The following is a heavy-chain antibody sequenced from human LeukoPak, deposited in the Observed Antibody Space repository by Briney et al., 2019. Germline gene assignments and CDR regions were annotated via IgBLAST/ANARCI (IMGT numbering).Heavy chain of an antibody. D-gene: IGHD7-27*01. V-gene: IGHV5-51*01. CDR3: ARRERFNWGSRAFDI. CDR2: IYPGDSDT. J-gene: IGHJ3*02. Sequence: GASLKISCKGSGYSFTSYWIGWVRQMPGKGLEWMGIIYPGDSDTRYSPSFQGQVTISADKSISTAYLQWSSLKASDTAMYYCARRERFNWGSRAFDIWGQGTMVTVSS. CDR1: GYSFTSYW.